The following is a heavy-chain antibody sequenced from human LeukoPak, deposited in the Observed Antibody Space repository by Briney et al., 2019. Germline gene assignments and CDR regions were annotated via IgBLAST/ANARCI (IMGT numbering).Heavy chain of an antibody. V-gene: IGHV1-24*01. CDR3: AKDSIEYRNSYYFDY. J-gene: IGHJ4*02. D-gene: IGHD6-6*01. CDR1: GYTLTELS. CDR2: FDPEDGET. Sequence: ASVKVSCKVSGYTLTELSMHWVRQAPGKGLEWMGGFDPEDGETIYAQKFQGRVAMTEDTSTDTAYMELSSLRAEDTAVYYCAKDSIEYRNSYYFDYWGQGTPVPVSA.